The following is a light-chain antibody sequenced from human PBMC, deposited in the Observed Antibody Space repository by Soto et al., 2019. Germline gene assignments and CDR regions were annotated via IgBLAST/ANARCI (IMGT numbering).Light chain of an antibody. V-gene: IGLV2-11*01. Sequence: ALAQPRSVSGSPGQSVTISCTGTSSDVGGYNYVSWYQQHPGKAPKLIIYDVNRRPSGVPDRFSGSKSGNTASLTISGLQAEDEADYYCCSYAGSYTYVFGTGTKVTVL. CDR2: DVN. CDR1: SSDVGGYNY. CDR3: CSYAGSYTYV. J-gene: IGLJ1*01.